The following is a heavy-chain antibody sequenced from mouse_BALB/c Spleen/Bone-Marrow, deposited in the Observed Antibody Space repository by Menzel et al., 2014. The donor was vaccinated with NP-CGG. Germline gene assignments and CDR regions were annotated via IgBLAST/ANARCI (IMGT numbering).Heavy chain of an antibody. CDR1: GYTFTDYW. CDR2: IDTSDSYT. V-gene: IGHV1-69*01. D-gene: IGHD2-2*01. CDR3: AREGYGYQYFDY. Sequence: QVQLQQSGAELVMPGASVMMSCKASGYTFTDYWMHWVKQRPGQGLEWIGAIDTSDSYTSYNQKFKGKATLTVDESSSTAYMQLSSLTSEDSAVYYCAREGYGYQYFDYWGQGATLTVSS. J-gene: IGHJ2*01.